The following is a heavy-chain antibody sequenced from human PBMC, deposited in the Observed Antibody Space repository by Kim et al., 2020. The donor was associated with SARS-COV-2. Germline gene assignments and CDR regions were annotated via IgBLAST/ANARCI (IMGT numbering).Heavy chain of an antibody. CDR3: ASYPSGTRGAFDV. J-gene: IGHJ3*01. V-gene: IGHV6-1*01. CDR2: TYHGSKWYN. Sequence: SQTLSLTCAISGDSVSTVSTVWNWLRQSPSRGLEWLGRTYHGSKWYNDYAVSVKSRITISPDTSKNQFSLQLNSVTPEDTAVYFCASYPSGTRGAFDVWGQGTMVTVSS. CDR1: GDSVSTVSTV. D-gene: IGHD6-13*01.